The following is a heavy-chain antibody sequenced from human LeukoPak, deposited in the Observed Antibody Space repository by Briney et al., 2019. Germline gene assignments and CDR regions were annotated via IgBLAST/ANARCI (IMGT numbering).Heavy chain of an antibody. CDR2: INPNSGGT. V-gene: IGHV1-2*06. Sequence: ASVKVSCKASGYTFTGYYMHWVRQAPGQGLEWMGRINPNSGGTNYAQKFQGRVTMTRDTSISTAYMELSRLRPDDTAVYYCARPVLKGYDNCGYWGQGTLVTVSS. J-gene: IGHJ4*02. CDR1: GYTFTGYY. D-gene: IGHD1-20*01. CDR3: ARPVLKGYDNCGY.